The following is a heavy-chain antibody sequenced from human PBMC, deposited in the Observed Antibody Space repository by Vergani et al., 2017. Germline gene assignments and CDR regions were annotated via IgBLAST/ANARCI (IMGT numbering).Heavy chain of an antibody. D-gene: IGHD6-13*01. CDR1: GGSISSYY. J-gene: IGHJ5*02. V-gene: IGHV4-59*01. CDR2: IYYSGST. Sequence: QVQLQESGPGLVKPSETLSLTCTVSGGSISSYYWSWIRQPPGKGLEWIGYIYYSGSTTYNPSLKSRVTISVDTSKNQFSLKLSSVTAADTAVYYCARNRYSSSWRQDWFDPWGQGTLVTVSS. CDR3: ARNRYSSSWRQDWFDP.